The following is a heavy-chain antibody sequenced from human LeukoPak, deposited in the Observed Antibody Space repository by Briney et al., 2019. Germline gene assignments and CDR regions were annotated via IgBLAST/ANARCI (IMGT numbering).Heavy chain of an antibody. CDR3: ARDDGDYYYYYMDV. Sequence: SETLSLTCTVSGYSISSGYYWGWIRQPPGKGLEWIGSIYHSVSTYYNPSLKSRVTISVDTSKNQFSLKLSSVTAADTAVYYCARDDGDYYYYYMDVWGKGATVTVSS. D-gene: IGHD4-17*01. CDR1: GYSISSGYY. J-gene: IGHJ6*03. CDR2: IYHSVST. V-gene: IGHV4-38-2*02.